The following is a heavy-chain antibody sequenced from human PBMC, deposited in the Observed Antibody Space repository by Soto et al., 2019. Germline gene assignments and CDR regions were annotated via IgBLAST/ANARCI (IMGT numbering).Heavy chain of an antibody. Sequence: SETLSLTCAVYGGSFSGYYWSWIRQPPGKGLEWIGEINHSGSTNYNPSLKSRVTISVDTSKNQFSLKLSSVTAADTAVYYCARRGDRSGYAFDIWGQGTMVTVSS. CDR2: INHSGST. CDR1: GGSFSGYY. V-gene: IGHV4-34*01. CDR3: ARRGDRSGYAFDI. D-gene: IGHD3-3*01. J-gene: IGHJ3*02.